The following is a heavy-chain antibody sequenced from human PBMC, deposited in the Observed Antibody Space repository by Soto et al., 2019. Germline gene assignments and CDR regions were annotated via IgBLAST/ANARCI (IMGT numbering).Heavy chain of an antibody. CDR3: ARDAAVPLNCFDP. V-gene: IGHV3-48*02. Sequence: EVQLVESGGGLVQPGGSLRLSCAASGFTFSSYSMNWVRQAPGKGLEWGSYISSSGSTIFSADSVKGRFTISRDNAKNSLYLQMNSLGDEDTAVYYCARDAAVPLNCFDPWGQGTLVTVSS. CDR1: GFTFSSYS. D-gene: IGHD6-6*01. J-gene: IGHJ5*02. CDR2: ISSSGSTI.